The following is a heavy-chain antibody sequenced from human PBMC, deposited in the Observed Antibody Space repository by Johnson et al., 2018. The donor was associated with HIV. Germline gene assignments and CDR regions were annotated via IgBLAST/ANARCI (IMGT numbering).Heavy chain of an antibody. CDR2: IYSGGTT. D-gene: IGHD3-22*01. Sequence: VQLVESGGGVVQPGGSLRLSCAVSGFTVSSNYMSWVRQGPGKGLEWVSVIYSGGTTNYADSVKGRFTISRDNSKNTLYLQMNNLRAEDTAVYYCARGRLISMIVSAGAFDIWGQGTMVTVSS. CDR3: ARGRLISMIVSAGAFDI. J-gene: IGHJ3*02. V-gene: IGHV3-66*01. CDR1: GFTVSSNY.